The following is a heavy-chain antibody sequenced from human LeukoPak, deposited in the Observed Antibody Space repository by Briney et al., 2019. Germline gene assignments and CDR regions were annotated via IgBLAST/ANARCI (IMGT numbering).Heavy chain of an antibody. CDR3: ARGTRMVRGVIIYYGMDV. Sequence: PGGSLRLSCAASGFIFSNNYMSWVRQAPGRGLEWVATIWPDGSEKRYVDSLRGRVTISRDNSKNTLYLQMNSLRAEDTAVYYCARGTRMVRGVIIYYGMDVWGQGTTVTVSS. CDR2: IWPDGSEK. CDR1: GFIFSNNY. D-gene: IGHD3-10*01. V-gene: IGHV3-7*01. J-gene: IGHJ6*02.